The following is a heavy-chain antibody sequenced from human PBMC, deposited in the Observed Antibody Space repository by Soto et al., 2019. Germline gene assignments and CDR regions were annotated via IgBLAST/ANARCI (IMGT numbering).Heavy chain of an antibody. V-gene: IGHV4-28*03. Sequence: SETLSLTCAVSGYSISSSNWWGWIRQPPGKGLEWIGYIYYSGTTYYNPSLKSRVTMSVDTSKNQFSLKLSSVTAADTAVYYCARDWEYYYDSSGYYLLDYWGQGTLVTVSS. J-gene: IGHJ4*02. CDR1: GYSISSSNW. D-gene: IGHD3-22*01. CDR3: ARDWEYYYDSSGYYLLDY. CDR2: IYYSGTT.